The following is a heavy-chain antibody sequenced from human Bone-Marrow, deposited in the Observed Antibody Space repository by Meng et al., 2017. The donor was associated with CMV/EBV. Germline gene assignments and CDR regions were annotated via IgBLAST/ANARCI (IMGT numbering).Heavy chain of an antibody. D-gene: IGHD1-26*01. V-gene: IGHV3-30-3*01. CDR3: ARDPEYSGSYYYYYYGMDV. CDR2: ISYDGSNK. CDR1: GFTFSSYA. Sequence: GESLKISCAASGFTFSSYAMHWVRQAPGKGLEWVAVISYDGSNKYYADSVKGRFTISRDNSKNTLYLQMNSLRAEDTAVYYCARDPEYSGSYYYYYYGMDVWGQGTTVTVSS. J-gene: IGHJ6*02.